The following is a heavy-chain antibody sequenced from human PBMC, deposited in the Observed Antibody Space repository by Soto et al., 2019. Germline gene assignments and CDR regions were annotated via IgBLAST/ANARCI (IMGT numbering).Heavy chain of an antibody. CDR3: AKHEGISTVTPFNF. V-gene: IGHV3-23*01. CDR1: GFTFSSYA. CDR2: ISGRGDGT. J-gene: IGHJ4*02. D-gene: IGHD4-17*01. Sequence: GGSLRLSCAASGFTFSSYAMSWVRQAPGKGLEWVSGISGRGDGTYYVDSVKGRFTISXXXXXXTXYXQXXXLRAXDTAVYFCAKHEGISTVTPFNFWGQGTLVTVSS.